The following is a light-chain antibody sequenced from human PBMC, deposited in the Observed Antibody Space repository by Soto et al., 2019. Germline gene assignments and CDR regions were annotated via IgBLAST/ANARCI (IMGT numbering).Light chain of an antibody. CDR1: QSVSSK. J-gene: IGKJ5*01. CDR2: GAS. CDR3: QQYNNWPPIT. Sequence: EIVSTQSPGTLSLSPGEGATLSCRASQSVSSKLAWYQQKPGQAPRLLIYGASTRATGIPARFSGSGSGTEFTLTISSLQSEDFAVYYCQQYNNWPPITFGQGTKLEIK. V-gene: IGKV3-15*01.